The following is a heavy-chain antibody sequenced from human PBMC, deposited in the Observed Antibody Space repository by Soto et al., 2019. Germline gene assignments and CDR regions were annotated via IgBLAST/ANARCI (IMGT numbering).Heavy chain of an antibody. J-gene: IGHJ4*02. CDR3: AIHRTQKRGPAVFGDY. CDR2: IIPIFGTA. V-gene: IGHV1-69*06. CDR1: GGTFSSYA. D-gene: IGHD3-16*01. Sequence: SVKVSCKASGGTFSSYAISWVRQAPGQGLEWMGGIIPIFGTANYAQKFQGRVTITADKSTSTAYMELSSLRSEDTAVYYCAIHRTQKRGPAVFGDYWGQGTLVTVSS.